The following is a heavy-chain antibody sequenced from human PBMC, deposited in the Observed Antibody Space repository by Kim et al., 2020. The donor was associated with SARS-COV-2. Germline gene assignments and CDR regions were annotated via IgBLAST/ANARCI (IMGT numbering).Heavy chain of an antibody. CDR3: VKLGGDIVVVPAAMSPY. D-gene: IGHD2-2*01. V-gene: IGHV3-64D*09. Sequence: GGSLRLSRSASGFTFSSYAMHWVRQAPGKGLEYVSAISSNGGSTYYADSVKGRFTISRDNSKNTLYLQMSSLRAEDTAVYYCVKLGGDIVVVPAAMSPYWGQGTLVNGSS. J-gene: IGHJ4*02. CDR1: GFTFSSYA. CDR2: ISSNGGST.